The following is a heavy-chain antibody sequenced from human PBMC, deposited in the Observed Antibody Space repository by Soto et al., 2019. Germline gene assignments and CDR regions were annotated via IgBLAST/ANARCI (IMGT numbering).Heavy chain of an antibody. CDR1: GGSISSGGYY. J-gene: IGHJ4*02. V-gene: IGHV4-31*03. CDR2: IYYSGST. Sequence: LTLTCTVSGGSISSGGYYWSWIRQHPGKGLEWIGYIYYSGSTYYNPSLKSRVTISADTSKNQFSLKLSSVTAADTAVYYCARFGRGTVYFDYWGQGTLVTVSS. D-gene: IGHD1-1*01. CDR3: ARFGRGTVYFDY.